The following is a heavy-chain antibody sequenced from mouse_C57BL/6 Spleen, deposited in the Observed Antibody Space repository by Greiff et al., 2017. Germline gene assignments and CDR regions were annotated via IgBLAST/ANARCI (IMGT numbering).Heavy chain of an antibody. V-gene: IGHV1-72*01. Sequence: QVQLQQPGAELVKPGASVKLSCKASGYTFTSYWMHWVKQRPGRGLEWIGRIDPKSGCAKYNEKFRSKATLTVAKHSRTAYMQLSSLTSEDAAVDWCARQRGDDGSSYSYWYIDGGGTGTTVTVSS. J-gene: IGHJ1*03. CDR2: IDPKSGCA. D-gene: IGHD1-1*01. CDR1: GYTFTSYW. CDR3: ARQRGDDGSSYSYWYIDG.